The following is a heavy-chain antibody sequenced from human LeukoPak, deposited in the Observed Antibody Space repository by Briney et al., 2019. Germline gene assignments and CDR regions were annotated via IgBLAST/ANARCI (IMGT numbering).Heavy chain of an antibody. V-gene: IGHV6-1*01. Sequence: SQTLSLTCAISGDSVSSKSAAWSWIRQSPSRGFEWLGSTYYRSKWYNDYAVSVKSRITINPDTSTNQFSLQLNSVTPEDTAVYYCSRHMYAFTSSSRFDPWGQGTLVTVSS. CDR1: GDSVSSKSAA. CDR3: SRHMYAFTSSSRFDP. CDR2: TYYRSKWYN. D-gene: IGHD2-2*01. J-gene: IGHJ5*02.